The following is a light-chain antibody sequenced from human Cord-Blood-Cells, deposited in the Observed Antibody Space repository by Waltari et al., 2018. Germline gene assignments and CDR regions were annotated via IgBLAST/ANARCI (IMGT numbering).Light chain of an antibody. CDR1: SSNIGSNY. J-gene: IGLJ3*02. Sequence: QSVLTQPPSASGTPGQRVTISCSGSSSNIGSNYEYWYHQLPGTAPKLLIYRNNQRPSGLLARFSGSKSGTSASLAISGLRSEDEADYYCAAWDDSLSGWVFGGGTKLTVL. CDR3: AAWDDSLSGWV. V-gene: IGLV1-47*01. CDR2: RNN.